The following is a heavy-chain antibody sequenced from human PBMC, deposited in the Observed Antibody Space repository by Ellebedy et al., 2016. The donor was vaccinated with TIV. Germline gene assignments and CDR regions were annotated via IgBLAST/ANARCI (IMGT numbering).Heavy chain of an antibody. CDR2: IDNAGDT. Sequence: GESLKISCAASGFTFSRYDMHWVHQSTRKGLEWVASIDNAGDTYYPGSVKGRFTISRENAKNSLYLQMNSLRVEDTAVYYCTRFEIISGGGYGMDVWGQGTTVTVSS. CDR1: GFTFSRYD. CDR3: TRFEIISGGGYGMDV. J-gene: IGHJ6*02. V-gene: IGHV3-13*01. D-gene: IGHD3-16*01.